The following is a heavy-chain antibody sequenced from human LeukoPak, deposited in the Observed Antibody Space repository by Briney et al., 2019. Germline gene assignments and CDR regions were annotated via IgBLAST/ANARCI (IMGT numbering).Heavy chain of an antibody. V-gene: IGHV3-11*04. D-gene: IGHD5-18*01. CDR1: GFTFSDYY. J-gene: IGHJ6*03. CDR2: ISSSGSTI. Sequence: GGSLRLSCAASGFTFSDYYMSWIRQAPGKGLEWVSYISSSGSTIYYADSVKGRFTISRDDAKNSLYLQMNSLRAEDTAVYYCARVGDTAMVTNYYYYYMDVWGKGTTVTVSS. CDR3: ARVGDTAMVTNYYYYYMDV.